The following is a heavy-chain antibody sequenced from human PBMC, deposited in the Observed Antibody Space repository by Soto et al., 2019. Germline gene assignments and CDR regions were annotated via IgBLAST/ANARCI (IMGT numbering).Heavy chain of an antibody. J-gene: IGHJ6*02. V-gene: IGHV1-69*06. CDR2: IIPIFGRT. D-gene: IGHD3-9*01. CDR3: ARGMGPVAYDILTGSVYYYAMDV. Sequence: GASVKVSCKASGGTFSSNAISWVRQAPGQGLEWMGGIIPIFGRTNNAQKFQGRVTITADKSTSTAYMELSSLRSEDTAVYYCARGMGPVAYDILTGSVYYYAMDVWGQGTTVTVSS. CDR1: GGTFSSNA.